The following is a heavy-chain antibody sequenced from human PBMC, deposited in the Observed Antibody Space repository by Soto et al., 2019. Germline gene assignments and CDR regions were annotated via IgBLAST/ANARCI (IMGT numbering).Heavy chain of an antibody. CDR3: AKDRAAGISYYSGMDV. CDR1: GFTFDDYA. D-gene: IGHD6-13*01. J-gene: IGHJ6*02. Sequence: PGGSLRLSCAASGFTFDDYAMHWVRQAPGKGLEWVSGISWNSGSIGYADSVKGRFTISRDNAKDSLYLQMNSLRAEDTALYYCAKDRAAGISYYSGMDVWGQGTTVTVSS. CDR2: ISWNSGSI. V-gene: IGHV3-9*01.